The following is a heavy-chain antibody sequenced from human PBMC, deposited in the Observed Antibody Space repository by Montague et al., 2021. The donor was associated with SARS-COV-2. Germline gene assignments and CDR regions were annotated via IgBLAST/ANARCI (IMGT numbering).Heavy chain of an antibody. CDR1: GGSLSTYY. CDR3: ARNAYNHYGLDV. Sequence: SETLSLTCSVSGGSLSTYYWSWILQPPGEGLQWIGYIDDSGTTRYNPSLRSRATTSLDLSKNQFSLDLISVTAADTAVYYCARNAYNHYGLDVWGRGTTVTVSS. J-gene: IGHJ6*02. V-gene: IGHV4-59*08. CDR2: IDDSGTT.